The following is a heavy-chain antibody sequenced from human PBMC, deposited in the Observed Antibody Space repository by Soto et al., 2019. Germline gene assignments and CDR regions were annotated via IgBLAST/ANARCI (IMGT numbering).Heavy chain of an antibody. J-gene: IGHJ4*02. CDR3: SRETLWFGESVKS. Sequence: EVQLVESGGGSVQTGGSLRISCAASGFTFGSYWMDWVRHTPGKGLVWVSRINGDGRRTTYADSVMGRFTISRDNSQNTLFLQMNSLREDDTAVYYCSRETLWFGESVKSGGRGTLVTVSS. CDR2: INGDGRRT. D-gene: IGHD3-10*01. CDR1: GFTFGSYW. V-gene: IGHV3-74*01.